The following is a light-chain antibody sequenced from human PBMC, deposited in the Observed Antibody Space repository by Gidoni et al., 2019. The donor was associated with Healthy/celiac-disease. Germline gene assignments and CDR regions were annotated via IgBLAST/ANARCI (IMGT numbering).Light chain of an antibody. J-gene: IGKJ4*01. V-gene: IGKV3-20*01. CDR2: GAS. CDR1: QSVSSSY. Sequence: EMVLTQSPGTLSLSPGERATLSCRASQSVSSSYLAWYPQKPGQAPRLLIYGASSRATGIPDRFSGSGSGTDFTLTLSRLEPEDFAVYYCQQYGSSSLTFGGGTKVEIQ. CDR3: QQYGSSSLT.